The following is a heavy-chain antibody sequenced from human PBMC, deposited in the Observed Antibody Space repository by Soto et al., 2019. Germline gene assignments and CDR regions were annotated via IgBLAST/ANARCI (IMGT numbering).Heavy chain of an antibody. D-gene: IGHD6-19*01. CDR3: AGHRSLYSSAPEWFDP. CDR2: IYPGDSDT. CDR1: GYSFTSYW. J-gene: IGHJ5*02. V-gene: IGHV5-51*01. Sequence: GESLKISCKGSGYSFTSYWIGWVRQMPGKGLEWMGIIYPGDSDTRYSPSFQGQVTISADKSIGTAYLQWSSLKASDTAMYYCAGHRSLYSSAPEWFDPWGQGTLVTVSS.